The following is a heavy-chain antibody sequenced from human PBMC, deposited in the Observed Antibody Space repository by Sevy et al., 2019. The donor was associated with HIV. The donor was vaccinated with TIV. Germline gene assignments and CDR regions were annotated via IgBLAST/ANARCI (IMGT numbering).Heavy chain of an antibody. Sequence: GGSLRLSCAASGFTFSSYSMNWVRQAPGKGLEWVSSISSSSSYIYYADSVKGRFTISRDNAKNSRYLQMNSLRAEDTAVYYCARDYYDSSGYYCDAFDIWGQGTMVTVSS. D-gene: IGHD3-22*01. CDR1: GFTFSSYS. CDR3: ARDYYDSSGYYCDAFDI. V-gene: IGHV3-21*01. CDR2: ISSSSSYI. J-gene: IGHJ3*02.